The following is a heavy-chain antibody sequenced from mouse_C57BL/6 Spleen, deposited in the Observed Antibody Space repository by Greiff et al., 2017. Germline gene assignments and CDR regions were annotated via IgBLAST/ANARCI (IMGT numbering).Heavy chain of an antibody. V-gene: IGHV1-53*01. CDR1: GYTFTSYW. CDR2: INPSNGGT. CDR3: ARSGASWFAY. D-gene: IGHD3-1*01. Sequence: VQLQQPGTDLVKPGASVKLSCKASGYTFTSYWMHWVKQRPGQGLEWIGNINPSNGGTNYNEKFKSHATLTVDNTSSTAYMQLSSLTSEDSAVYYWARSGASWFAYWGQGTLVTVSA. J-gene: IGHJ3*01.